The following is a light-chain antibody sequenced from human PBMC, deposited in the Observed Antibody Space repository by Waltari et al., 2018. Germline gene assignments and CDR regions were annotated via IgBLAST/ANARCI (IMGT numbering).Light chain of an antibody. Sequence: QSALTQPASVSGSPGPSITISCTAPSSDVGSYNPVSWYQQHPGKAPKLMIYEGSKRPSGVSNRFSGSKSGNTASLTISGLQAEDEADYYCCSYAGSSTLVFGGGTKLTVL. V-gene: IGLV2-23*01. CDR3: CSYAGSSTLV. J-gene: IGLJ3*02. CDR1: SSDVGSYNP. CDR2: EGS.